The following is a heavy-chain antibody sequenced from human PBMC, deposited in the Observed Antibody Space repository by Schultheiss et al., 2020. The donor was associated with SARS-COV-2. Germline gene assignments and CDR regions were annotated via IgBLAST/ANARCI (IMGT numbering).Heavy chain of an antibody. D-gene: IGHD5-24*01. Sequence: GGSLRLSCAASGFTFSSYAMSWVRQAPGKGLEWVSAISSNSERTYYADSVKGRFTISRDNAKNSLYLQINSLKTEDTAVYYCTTVGERWLQLGYYYYMDVWGKGTTVTVSS. CDR2: ISSNSERT. CDR1: GFTFSSYA. V-gene: IGHV3-23*01. CDR3: TTVGERWLQLGYYYYMDV. J-gene: IGHJ6*03.